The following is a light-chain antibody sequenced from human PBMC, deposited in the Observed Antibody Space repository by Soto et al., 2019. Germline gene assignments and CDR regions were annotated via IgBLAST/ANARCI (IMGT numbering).Light chain of an antibody. V-gene: IGKV1-9*01. CDR2: SAS. Sequence: QLTQSPSSLSASVGDRVTITCRASQGISSSLAWYQQKPGKAPKLLIYSASTLQSGVPSRFSGSTSGTDLTLTVSSLQPEDFATYYCQHLDTYSFTFGPGTKVDIK. CDR3: QHLDTYSFT. CDR1: QGISSS. J-gene: IGKJ3*01.